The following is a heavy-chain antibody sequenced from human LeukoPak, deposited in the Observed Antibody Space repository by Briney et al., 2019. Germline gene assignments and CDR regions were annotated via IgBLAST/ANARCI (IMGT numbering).Heavy chain of an antibody. J-gene: IGHJ6*02. Sequence: GGSLILSCAASGFTFSSYAMSWVRQAPGKGLEWVSAISGSGGSTYYADSVKGRFTISRDNSKNTLYLQMNSLRAEDTAVYYCAKDLGYYYDSSGYYDGMDVWGQGTTVTVSS. CDR1: GFTFSSYA. D-gene: IGHD3-22*01. CDR3: AKDLGYYYDSSGYYDGMDV. CDR2: ISGSGGST. V-gene: IGHV3-23*01.